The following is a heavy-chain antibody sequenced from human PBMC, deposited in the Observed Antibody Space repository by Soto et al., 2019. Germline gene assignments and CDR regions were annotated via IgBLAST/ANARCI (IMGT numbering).Heavy chain of an antibody. CDR2: IYHSGST. J-gene: IGHJ5*02. Sequence: QVQLQESGPGLVKPSGTLSLTCAVSGGSISSSNWWSWVRQPPGKGLEWIGEIYHSGSTNYNPSLKSRVTISVDKSKNQFSLKLSSVTAADTAVYFWAGIRFGEFHNPWFDPWGQGTLVTVSS. V-gene: IGHV4-4*02. CDR1: GGSISSSNW. D-gene: IGHD3-10*01. CDR3: AGIRFGEFHNPWFDP.